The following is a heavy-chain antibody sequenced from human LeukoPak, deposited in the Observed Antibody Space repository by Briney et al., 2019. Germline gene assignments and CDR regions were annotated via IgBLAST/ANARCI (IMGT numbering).Heavy chain of an antibody. Sequence: ASVKVSCKVYGYVFIDYYMHWVRQAPGQGPEWMGWINPKGGDTNYAQKFRGRVTLTRDTSISTAYTEMSGLTSDDTAVYYCVRDVTRGGYWGQGSLVTVSS. CDR1: GYVFIDYY. D-gene: IGHD3-10*01. J-gene: IGHJ1*01. CDR3: VRDVTRGGY. V-gene: IGHV1-2*02. CDR2: INPKGGDT.